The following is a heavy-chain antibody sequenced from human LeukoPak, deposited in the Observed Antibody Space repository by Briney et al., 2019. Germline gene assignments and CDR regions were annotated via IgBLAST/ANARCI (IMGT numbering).Heavy chain of an antibody. D-gene: IGHD3-3*01. J-gene: IGHJ6*03. CDR1: GFTFTSSA. CDR3: AAGQPETYYDFWSASSSYYYMDV. V-gene: IGHV1-58*01. CDR2: IVVGSGNT. Sequence: SVKVSCKASGFTFTSSAVQWVRQARGQRLEWIGWIVVGSGNTNYAQKFQERVTITRDMSTSTAYMELSSLRSEDTAVYYCAAGQPETYYDFWSASSSYYYMDVWGKGTTVTVSS.